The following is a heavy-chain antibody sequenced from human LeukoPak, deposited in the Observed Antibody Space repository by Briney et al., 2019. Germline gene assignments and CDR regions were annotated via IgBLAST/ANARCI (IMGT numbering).Heavy chain of an antibody. CDR1: GGSISSYY. D-gene: IGHD2-21*02. Sequence: SETLSLTCTVSGGSISSYYWSWIRQPPGKGLEWIGYIYYSGSTNYNPSLRSRVTLSIDLSKNQFSLRLSSVTAADTAVYYCARTGGDCSSGLCYYAMDVWGQGTTVTVS. J-gene: IGHJ6*02. V-gene: IGHV4-59*01. CDR2: IYYSGST. CDR3: ARTGGDCSSGLCYYAMDV.